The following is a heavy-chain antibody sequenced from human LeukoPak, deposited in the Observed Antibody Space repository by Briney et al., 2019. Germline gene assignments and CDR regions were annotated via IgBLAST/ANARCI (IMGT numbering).Heavy chain of an antibody. V-gene: IGHV4-61*01. J-gene: IGHJ4*02. CDR2: IYYSGST. CDR1: GGSVSSGSYY. Sequence: SETLSLTCTVSGGSVSSGSYYWSWIRQPPGKGLEYIGYIYYSGSTNYNPSLKSRVTISVDTSKNQFSLKLSSVTAADTAVYYCARGGDYYGSGSRHIDYWGQGNLVTVSS. CDR3: ARGGDYYGSGSRHIDY. D-gene: IGHD3-10*01.